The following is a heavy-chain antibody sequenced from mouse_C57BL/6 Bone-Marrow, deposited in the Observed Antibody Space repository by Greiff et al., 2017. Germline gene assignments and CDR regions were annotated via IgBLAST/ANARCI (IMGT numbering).Heavy chain of an antibody. CDR2: ISYDGSN. V-gene: IGHV3-6*01. CDR3: ARGGGY. J-gene: IGHJ2*01. CDR1: GYSITSGYY. Sequence: DVKLQESGPGLVKPSQSLSLTCSVTGYSITSGYYWNWIRQFPGNKLEWMGYISYDGSNNYNPSLKNRISITRDTSKNQFFLKLNSVTTEDTATYYWARGGGYWGQGTTLTVSS.